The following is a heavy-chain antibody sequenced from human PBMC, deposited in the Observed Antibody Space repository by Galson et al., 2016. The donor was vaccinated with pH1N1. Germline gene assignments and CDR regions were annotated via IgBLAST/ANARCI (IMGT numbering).Heavy chain of an antibody. CDR3: TRGCSSGCAGAFDV. CDR2: INSTGCNT. Sequence: SVQVSCQASGYTFTSYYLHWWRQAPGQGLEWVGVINSTGCNTGYAQQFRGRVTVTKDKSTSKVSMELSSLSSEDTAVYFCTRGCSSGCAGAFDVWGQGTMVNVFS. V-gene: IGHV1-46*03. J-gene: IGHJ3*01. D-gene: IGHD6-19*01. CDR1: GYTFTSYY.